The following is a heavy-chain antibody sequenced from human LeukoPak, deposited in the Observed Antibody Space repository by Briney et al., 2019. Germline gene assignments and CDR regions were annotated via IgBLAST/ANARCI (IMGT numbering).Heavy chain of an antibody. J-gene: IGHJ3*02. D-gene: IGHD6-19*01. V-gene: IGHV4-61*02. CDR1: GGSIRSESYY. CDR3: ARDMTGSGWNDAFDI. Sequence: SQTLSLTCSVSGGSIRSESYYWSWIRQPTGKGLEWIGRIYSSGSSKFNPSLKSRVTISIDTSKNQFSLNLSSVTAVDTAVYYCARDMTGSGWNDAFDIWGQGTMVTVSS. CDR2: IYSSGSS.